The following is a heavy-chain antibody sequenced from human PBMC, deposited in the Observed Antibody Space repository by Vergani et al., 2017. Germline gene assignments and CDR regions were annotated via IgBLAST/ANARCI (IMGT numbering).Heavy chain of an antibody. CDR1: GFTSSSNS. Sequence: EVQLVESGGGLVQPGGSLRLSCAASGFTSSSNSMNWVRQPPGKGLEWVSYISSSSSTRYYADAVKGRFTISRDNAKNSLYLQINILRAEDTAVDYCARESQVRGVAALYSYYYYCMDVWGQGTTVTVSS. CDR3: ARESQVRGVAALYSYYYYCMDV. J-gene: IGHJ6*02. CDR2: ISSSSSTR. V-gene: IGHV3-48*01. D-gene: IGHD3-10*01.